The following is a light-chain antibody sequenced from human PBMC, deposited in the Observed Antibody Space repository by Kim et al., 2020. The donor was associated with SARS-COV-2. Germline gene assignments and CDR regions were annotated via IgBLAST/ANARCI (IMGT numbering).Light chain of an antibody. CDR3: QQYNGYFRT. CDR2: DAS. V-gene: IGKV1-5*01. CDR1: QSISSW. J-gene: IGKJ1*01. Sequence: ASVGDRVTLSCRASQSISSWLAWYQQKPGKAPKLLIYDASSLESGVPSRFSGSGSGTEFTLTISSLQPDDFATYYCQQYNGYFRTFGQGTKVDIK.